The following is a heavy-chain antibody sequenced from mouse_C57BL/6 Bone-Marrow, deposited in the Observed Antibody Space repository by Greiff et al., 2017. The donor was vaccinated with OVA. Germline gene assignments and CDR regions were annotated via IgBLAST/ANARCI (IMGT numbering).Heavy chain of an antibody. CDR2: INPYNGGT. CDR1: GYTFTDYY. V-gene: IGHV1-19*01. J-gene: IGHJ3*01. CDR3: ARWGSFAY. Sequence: VQLQQSGPVLVKPGASVKMSCKASGYTFTDYYMNWVKQSHGKSLEWIGVINPYNGGTSYNQKFKGKATLTADKSSSTAYMELRSLTSEDSAVYFCARWGSFAYWGQGTLVTVSA.